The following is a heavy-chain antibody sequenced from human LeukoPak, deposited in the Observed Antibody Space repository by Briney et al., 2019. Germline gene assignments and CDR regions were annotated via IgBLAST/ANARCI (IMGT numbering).Heavy chain of an antibody. Sequence: ASVKVSCKASGYTFTGYYMHWVRQAPGQGLEWMGWINPNSGGTNYAQKFQGRVTMTRDTSISTAYMELSRLRSDDTAAYYCARADGIGYDFWSGYYQNWFDPWGQGTLVTVSS. J-gene: IGHJ5*02. D-gene: IGHD3-3*01. V-gene: IGHV1-2*02. CDR1: GYTFTGYY. CDR2: INPNSGGT. CDR3: ARADGIGYDFWSGYYQNWFDP.